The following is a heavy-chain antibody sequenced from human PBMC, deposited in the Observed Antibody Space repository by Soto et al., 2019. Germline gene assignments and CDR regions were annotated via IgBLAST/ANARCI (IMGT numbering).Heavy chain of an antibody. V-gene: IGHV4-31*03. CDR1: GGSISSGGYY. D-gene: IGHD3-3*01. Sequence: SETLSLTCTVSGGSISSGGYYWSWIRQHPGKGLEWIGYIYYSGSTYYNPSLKSRVTISVDTSKNQFSLKLSSVTAADTAVYYCSSSTYYDCWIDLDGFDLWGQGTLVTVSS. CDR2: IYYSGST. J-gene: IGHJ5*01. CDR3: SSSTYYDCWIDLDGFDL.